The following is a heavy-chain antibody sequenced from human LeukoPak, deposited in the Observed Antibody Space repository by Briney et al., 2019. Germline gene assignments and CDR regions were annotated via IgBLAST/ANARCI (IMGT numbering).Heavy chain of an antibody. Sequence: GRSLRLSCVASGFIVNDHAMHWVRQTPGKGLEWVAGVFWNGVDKGYADSVKGRFTIFRDNAKNSLYLQMNSLRAEDTAVYYCARDGFSCGGDCSSYYFDYWGQGTLVTVSS. V-gene: IGHV3-9*01. D-gene: IGHD2-21*02. CDR3: ARDGFSCGGDCSSYYFDY. CDR1: GFIVNDHA. J-gene: IGHJ4*02. CDR2: VFWNGVDK.